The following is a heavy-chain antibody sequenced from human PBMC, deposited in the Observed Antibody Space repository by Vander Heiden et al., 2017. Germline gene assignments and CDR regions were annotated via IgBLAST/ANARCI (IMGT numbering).Heavy chain of an antibody. Sequence: QVQLVQSGAEVKKPGASVKVSCKASGYTFTGYYMHWVRQAPGQGPEWMGWINPNSGGTNYAQKFQGRVTMTRDTSISTAYMELSRLRSDDTAVYYCARAPSPYCTNGVCYNNWFDPWGQGTLVTVSS. CDR3: ARAPSPYCTNGVCYNNWFDP. V-gene: IGHV1-2*02. CDR1: GYTFTGYY. D-gene: IGHD2-8*01. J-gene: IGHJ5*02. CDR2: INPNSGGT.